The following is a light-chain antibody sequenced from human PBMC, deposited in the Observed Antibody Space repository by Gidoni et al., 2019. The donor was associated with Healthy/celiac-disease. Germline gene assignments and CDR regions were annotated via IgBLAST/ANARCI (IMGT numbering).Light chain of an antibody. CDR2: GAS. CDR3: QQYGSSPYT. CDR1: QSVSSNY. V-gene: IGKV3-20*01. J-gene: IGKJ2*01. Sequence: DIVLTQSPRTLSLSPRERATLPCKTSQSVSSNYLVWYQQKPGQAPRLLIFGASSRATGIPARFSGSGSGTDFTLTISRLEPEDFAVYYCQQYGSSPYTFGQGTKLEIK.